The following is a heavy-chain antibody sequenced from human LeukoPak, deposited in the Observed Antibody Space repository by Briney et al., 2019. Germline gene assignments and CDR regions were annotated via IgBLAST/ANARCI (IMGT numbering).Heavy chain of an antibody. V-gene: IGHV1-24*01. CDR2: FDPEDGET. Sequence: ASVKVSCKVSGYTLTELSMHWARQAPGKGLEWMGGFDPEDGETIYAQKFQGRVTMTEDTSTDTAYMELSSLRSEDTAVYYCATAFVVVTAHGMDVWGQGTTVTVSS. CDR1: GYTLTELS. D-gene: IGHD2-21*02. J-gene: IGHJ6*02. CDR3: ATAFVVVTAHGMDV.